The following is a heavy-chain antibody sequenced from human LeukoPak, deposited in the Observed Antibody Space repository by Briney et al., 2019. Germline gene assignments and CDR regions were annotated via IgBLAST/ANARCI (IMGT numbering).Heavy chain of an antibody. CDR3: ATSYYYDSSGYRILDY. D-gene: IGHD3-22*01. CDR2: IYYSGST. J-gene: IGHJ4*02. V-gene: IGHV4-39*01. Sequence: SETLSLTCTVSGGSISSSNYYWGWIRQPPGKGLEWIGSIYYSGSTYYNPSLKSRVTIFVDTSKNQFSLKLSSVTAADTAAYYCATSYYYDSSGYRILDYWGQGTLVTVSS. CDR1: GGSISSSNYY.